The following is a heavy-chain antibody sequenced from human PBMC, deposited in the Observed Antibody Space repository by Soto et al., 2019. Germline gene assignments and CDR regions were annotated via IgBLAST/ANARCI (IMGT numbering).Heavy chain of an antibody. D-gene: IGHD3-9*01. V-gene: IGHV1-18*01. CDR3: ARPQNYILTGSYTNYFDP. J-gene: IGHJ5*02. CDR1: GFTFSNYV. Sequence: QVQLVQSGAEVKKPGASVKVSCKASGFTFSNYVIPWLRQVPGQGLEWMGWISAYNGNTVHEQEYQGRLTMTTDTSTSTAYMELRSMRPDDTAVYYCARPQNYILTGSYTNYFDPWGQGTLVTVSS. CDR2: ISAYNGNT.